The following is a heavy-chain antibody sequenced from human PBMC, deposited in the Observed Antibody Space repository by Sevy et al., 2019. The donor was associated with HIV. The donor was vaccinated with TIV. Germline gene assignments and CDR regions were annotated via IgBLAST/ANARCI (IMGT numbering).Heavy chain of an antibody. Sequence: GGSLRLSCAASGFTFSSYAMHWVRQAPGKGLEWVAVISYDGSNKYYADSVKGRFTISRDNSKNTLYLQMNSLRAEDTAVYYCAGDRPTMVRGVSNWFDPWGQGTLVTVSS. CDR2: ISYDGSNK. J-gene: IGHJ5*02. CDR1: GFTFSSYA. V-gene: IGHV3-30-3*01. D-gene: IGHD3-10*01. CDR3: AGDRPTMVRGVSNWFDP.